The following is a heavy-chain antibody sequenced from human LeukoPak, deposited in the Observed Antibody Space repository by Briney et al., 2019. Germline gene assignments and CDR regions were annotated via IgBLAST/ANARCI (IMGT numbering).Heavy chain of an antibody. V-gene: IGHV3-21*01. CDR1: GFTFSSYA. Sequence: GGSLRLSCAASGFTFSSYAMSWVRQAPGKGLEWVSSISSSSSYIYYADSVKGRFTISRDNAKSSLYLQMNSLRAEDTAVYYCARSAIAVAGYYFDYWGQGTLVTVSS. CDR3: ARSAIAVAGYYFDY. J-gene: IGHJ4*02. D-gene: IGHD6-19*01. CDR2: ISSSSSYI.